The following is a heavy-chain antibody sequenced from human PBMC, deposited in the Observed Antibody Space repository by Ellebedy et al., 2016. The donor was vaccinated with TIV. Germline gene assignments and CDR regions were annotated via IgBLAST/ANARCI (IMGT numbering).Heavy chain of an antibody. V-gene: IGHV3-23*01. J-gene: IGHJ4*02. CDR1: GFIFTNYA. D-gene: IGHD7-27*01. CDR2: ALGFDGGT. Sequence: GGSLRLXXAASGFIFTNYAMSWVRQAPGRGLEWVATALGFDGGTYHADSVKGRFTISRDNSKNTVSLQMNSLRAEDTALYYCATASRALLSNGVDFWGQGTQVTVSS. CDR3: ATASRALLSNGVDF.